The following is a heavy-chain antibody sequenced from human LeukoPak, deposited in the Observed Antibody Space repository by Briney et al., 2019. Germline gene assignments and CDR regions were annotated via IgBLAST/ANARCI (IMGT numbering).Heavy chain of an antibody. Sequence: GGSLRLSCAASGFTFRNFGMSWVRQAPGKGLEWVALLRYDGTNKYYADSVKGRFTISRDNSKNTLYLQMNSLRAEDTAVYYCAKGAHYFGSGSFRRGHYFDSWGREPWSPSPQ. J-gene: IGHJ4*02. CDR2: LRYDGTNK. V-gene: IGHV3-30*02. D-gene: IGHD3-10*01. CDR1: GFTFRNFG. CDR3: AKGAHYFGSGSFRRGHYFDS.